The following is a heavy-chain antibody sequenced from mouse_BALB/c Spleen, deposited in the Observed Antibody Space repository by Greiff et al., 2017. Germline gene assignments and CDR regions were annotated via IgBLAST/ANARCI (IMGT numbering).Heavy chain of an antibody. CDR2: IRNKANGYTT. J-gene: IGHJ4*01. V-gene: IGHV7-3*02. D-gene: IGHD1-1*01. CDR3: ARTPSSYYGSSYAMDY. CDR1: GFTFTAYY. Sequence: EVKLVESGGGLVQPGGSLRLSCATSGFTFTAYYMSWVRQPPGKALEWLGFIRNKANGYTTEYSASVKGRFTISRDNSQSILYLQMNTLRAEDSATYYCARTPSSYYGSSYAMDYWGQGTSVTVSS.